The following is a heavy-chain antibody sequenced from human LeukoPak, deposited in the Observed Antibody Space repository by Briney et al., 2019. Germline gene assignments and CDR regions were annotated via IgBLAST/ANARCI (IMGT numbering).Heavy chain of an antibody. CDR2: ISWNSGSI. CDR3: AKGMSGASRDGFDI. V-gene: IGHV3-9*01. CDR1: GFTFDDYA. D-gene: IGHD1-26*01. J-gene: IGHJ3*02. Sequence: GRSLRLSCAASGFTFDDYAMHWVRQAPGKGLEWVSGISWNSGSIGYADSVKGRFTVSRDNARNSLYLQMNSLRAEDTALYNCAKGMSGASRDGFDIRGQGTMVTVSS.